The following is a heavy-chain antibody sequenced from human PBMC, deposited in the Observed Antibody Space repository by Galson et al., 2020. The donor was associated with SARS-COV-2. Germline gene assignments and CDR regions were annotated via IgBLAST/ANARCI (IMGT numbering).Heavy chain of an antibody. CDR2: INEDGNQT. Sequence: EGSLKLSFAASGFTLSSHWLTWVRQGPATGLEWVADINEDGNQTYYVASARDRFTISRDNARNSLYLQMDSLRADDTAVYYCAKSLNCFNHVCYLGRATTPHRYYLDSWGQGTLVTVSS. D-gene: IGHD2-8*01. J-gene: IGHJ4*02. V-gene: IGHV3-7*03. CDR1: GFTLSSHW. CDR3: AKSLNCFNHVCYLGRATTPHRYYLDS.